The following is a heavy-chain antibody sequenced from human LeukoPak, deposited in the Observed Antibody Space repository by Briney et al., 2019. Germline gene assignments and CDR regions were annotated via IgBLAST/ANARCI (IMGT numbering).Heavy chain of an antibody. CDR2: ISSSGSYI. CDR3: AKEDYDLSYFDY. D-gene: IGHD3-3*01. J-gene: IGHJ4*02. Sequence: GGSLRLSCAASGFTFSSYSMNWVRQAPGKGLEWVSSISSSGSYIYYADSVKGRFTISGDNAKNSLYLQMNSLRAEDTAVYYCAKEDYDLSYFDYWGQGTLVTVSS. CDR1: GFTFSSYS. V-gene: IGHV3-21*01.